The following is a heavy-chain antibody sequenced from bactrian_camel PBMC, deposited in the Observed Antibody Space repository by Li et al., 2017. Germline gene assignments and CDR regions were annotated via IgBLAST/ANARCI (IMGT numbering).Heavy chain of an antibody. Sequence: VQLVESGGGLVQPGGSLRLSCAASGFIFSTYVMSWVRQAPGKGLEWVSGVASNGGSTEYADSIVGRFTISRDSAKNTVYLQMNGLKSEDTALYYCATYRSGSSGYWGQGTQVTVS. CDR3: ATYRSGSSGY. CDR2: VASNGGST. V-gene: IGHV3S40*01. D-gene: IGHD6*01. J-gene: IGHJ6*01. CDR1: GFIFSTYV.